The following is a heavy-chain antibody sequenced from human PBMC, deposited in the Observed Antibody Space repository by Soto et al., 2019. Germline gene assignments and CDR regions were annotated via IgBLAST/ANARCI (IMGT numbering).Heavy chain of an antibody. CDR1: GYTFTGYY. CDR3: ARDLSLHGFDT. V-gene: IGHV1-2*02. D-gene: IGHD4-4*01. Sequence: ASVNVSCKASGYTFTGYYIHWVRQAPGQGLEWVGWINPNSGGTNYAQTFQGRVTMTRDTSISTVRMDLRRLRSDDTAVYYCARDLSLHGFDTRGQGTPVPVTS. J-gene: IGHJ5*02. CDR2: INPNSGGT.